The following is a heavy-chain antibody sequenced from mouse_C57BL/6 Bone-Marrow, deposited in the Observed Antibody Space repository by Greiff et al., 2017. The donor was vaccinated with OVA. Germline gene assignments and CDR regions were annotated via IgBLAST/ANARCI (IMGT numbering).Heavy chain of an antibody. CDR3: ARKDGYYPWFAY. CDR1: GYSFTGYF. Sequence: VQLQQSGPELVKPGDSVKISCKASGYSFTGYFMNWVMQSHGKSLEWIGRINPYNGDTFYNQKFKGKATLTVDKSSSTAHMELRSLTSEDSAVYYCARKDGYYPWFAYWGQGTLVTVSA. V-gene: IGHV1-20*01. CDR2: INPYNGDT. J-gene: IGHJ3*01. D-gene: IGHD2-3*01.